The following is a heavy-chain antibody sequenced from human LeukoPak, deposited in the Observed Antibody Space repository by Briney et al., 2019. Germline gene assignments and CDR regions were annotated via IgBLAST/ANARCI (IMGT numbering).Heavy chain of an antibody. CDR3: AKEDPSYGSGSYYIDY. J-gene: IGHJ4*02. CDR1: GFTFSSYG. V-gene: IGHV3-30*18. Sequence: GGSLRLSCAASGFTFSSYGMHWVRQAPGKGLEWVAVISYDGSNKYYADSVKGRFTISRDNSKNTLYLQMNSLRAEDTAVYYCAKEDPSYGSGSYYIDYWGQGTLVTVSS. D-gene: IGHD3-10*01. CDR2: ISYDGSNK.